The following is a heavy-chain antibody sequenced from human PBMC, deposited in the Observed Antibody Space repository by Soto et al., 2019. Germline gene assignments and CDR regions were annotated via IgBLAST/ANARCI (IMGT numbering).Heavy chain of an antibody. D-gene: IGHD6-13*01. Sequence: EASVKVSCKVSGYTLTELSMHWVRQAPGKGLEWMGGFDPEDGETIYAQKFQGRVTITRDTSASTAYMELSSLRSEDTAVYYCARDVDLAAAGTGVPFDYWGQGTLVTVSS. J-gene: IGHJ4*02. V-gene: IGHV1-24*01. CDR2: FDPEDGET. CDR3: ARDVDLAAAGTGVPFDY. CDR1: GYTLTELS.